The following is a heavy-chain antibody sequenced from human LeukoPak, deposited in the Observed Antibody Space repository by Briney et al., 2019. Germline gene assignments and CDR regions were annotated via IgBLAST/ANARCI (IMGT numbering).Heavy chain of an antibody. CDR1: GFTFSTYW. CDR2: IYSDGTT. V-gene: IGHV3-66*01. CDR3: ARDKDA. J-gene: IGHJ5*02. Sequence: GGSLRLSCAASGFTFSTYWMSWVRQAPGKGLEWVSVIYSDGTTRNADSVKGRFTISRDNSKNTVYLQMDSLRAEDTAVYYCARDKDAWGQGTLVTVSS.